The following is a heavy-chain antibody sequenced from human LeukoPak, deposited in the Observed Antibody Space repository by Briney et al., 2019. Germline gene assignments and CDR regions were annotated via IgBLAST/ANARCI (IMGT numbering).Heavy chain of an antibody. D-gene: IGHD2-15*01. CDR2: ISGGGSLT. Sequence: PGGSLRLSCAASEFTFSTYAMSWVRQAPGRGLEWVSGISGGGSLTNYADSLKGRFTISRDNSKNTLYLQMSSLRAEDTAVYYCAKGMESMVVAATSLDYWGQGTLVTVSS. CDR3: AKGMESMVVAATSLDY. CDR1: EFTFSTYA. V-gene: IGHV3-23*01. J-gene: IGHJ4*02.